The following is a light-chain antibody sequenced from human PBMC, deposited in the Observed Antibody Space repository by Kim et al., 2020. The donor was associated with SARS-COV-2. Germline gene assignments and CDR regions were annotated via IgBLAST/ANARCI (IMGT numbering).Light chain of an antibody. CDR3: QQYDSYLS. CDR2: DVS. Sequence: DIQMTQSPSTLSASVGDRVTITCRASQSISSWLAWYQQKPGKAPKLLIYDVSSVESGVPSRFSGSGSGTEFTLTISSLQPDDFATYYCQQYDSYLSFGGGTKVDIK. CDR1: QSISSW. V-gene: IGKV1-5*01. J-gene: IGKJ4*01.